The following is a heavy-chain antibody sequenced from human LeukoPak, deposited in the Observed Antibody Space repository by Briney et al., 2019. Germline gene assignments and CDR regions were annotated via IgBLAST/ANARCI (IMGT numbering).Heavy chain of an antibody. D-gene: IGHD3-22*01. J-gene: IGHJ3*02. CDR3: ASREVVVIDAFDT. Sequence: SETLSLTCTVSGGSISSGSYYWGWIRQPPGKGLEWIGSIYYTGSPYYNPSLKSRVTISVDTSKNQFSLKLSSVTAADTAVYYCASREVVVIDAFDTWGQGTMVTVSS. CDR2: IYYTGSP. V-gene: IGHV4-39*01. CDR1: GGSISSGSYY.